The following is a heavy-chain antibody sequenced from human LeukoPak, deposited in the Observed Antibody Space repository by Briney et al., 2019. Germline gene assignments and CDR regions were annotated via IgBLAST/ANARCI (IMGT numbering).Heavy chain of an antibody. J-gene: IGHJ6*03. CDR3: ARDPYSGNYGSYYYYYMDV. CDR2: ISYDGSNK. D-gene: IGHD3-22*01. V-gene: IGHV3-30*04. Sequence: PGGSLRPSCAASGFTFSSYAMHWVRQAPGKGLEWVAVISYDGSNKYYADSVKGRFTISRDNAKNSLYLQINSLGPEDTAVYFCARDPYSGNYGSYYYYYMDVWGKGTTVTVSS. CDR1: GFTFSSYA.